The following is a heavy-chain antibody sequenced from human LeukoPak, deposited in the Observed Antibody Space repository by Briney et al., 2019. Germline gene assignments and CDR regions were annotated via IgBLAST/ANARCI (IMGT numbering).Heavy chain of an antibody. CDR2: IYYSGST. Sequence: SETLSLTCTVSGGSISSYYWSWIRQPPGKGLEWIGYIYYSGSTNYNPSLNSRVTISVDTSKKQFSLKLSSVTAADTAVYYCARALRGCSSTSCYQKLSDYWGQGTLVTVSS. CDR1: GGSISSYY. V-gene: IGHV4-59*01. D-gene: IGHD2-2*01. CDR3: ARALRGCSSTSCYQKLSDY. J-gene: IGHJ4*02.